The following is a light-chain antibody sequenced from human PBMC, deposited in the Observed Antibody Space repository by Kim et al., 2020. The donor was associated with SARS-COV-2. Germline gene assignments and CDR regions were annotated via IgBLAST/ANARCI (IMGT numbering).Light chain of an antibody. Sequence: EMVLTQSQGTLTLSPGETARLSCRASRGLTSNYIAWYQQKPGQAPRLLIYGASSRANGILDRFSGSGSGTDFTLTINRLEPDDFAMYYCQQHSSSPRITFGQGTRLEIK. CDR1: RGLTSNY. V-gene: IGKV3-20*01. CDR3: QQHSSSPRIT. CDR2: GAS. J-gene: IGKJ5*01.